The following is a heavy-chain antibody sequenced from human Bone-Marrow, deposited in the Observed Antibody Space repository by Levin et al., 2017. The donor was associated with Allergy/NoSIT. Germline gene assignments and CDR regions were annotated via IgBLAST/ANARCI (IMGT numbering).Heavy chain of an antibody. Sequence: SETLSLTCTVSGASMNDYYWSWIRHTPWKGLEWIGYIHHSGRTDHNPSLKTRVTTSLDTALNQFSLRLTSVTPADTGVYYCARAEGSSWLKLTYAYYALDVWGQGTTVTVSS. V-gene: IGHV4-59*01. CDR2: IHHSGRT. CDR3: ARAEGSSWLKLTYAYYALDV. D-gene: IGHD2-15*01. J-gene: IGHJ6*02. CDR1: GASMNDYY.